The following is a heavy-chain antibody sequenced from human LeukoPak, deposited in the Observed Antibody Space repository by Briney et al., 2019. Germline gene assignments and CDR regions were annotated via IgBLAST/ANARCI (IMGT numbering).Heavy chain of an antibody. CDR3: ARSARVPAAIYYYGMDV. J-gene: IGHJ6*02. D-gene: IGHD2-2*01. V-gene: IGHV3-21*01. CDR2: ISSSSSYI. CDR1: GFTFSSYS. Sequence: KTGGSLRLSCAASGFTFSSYSMNWVRQAPGKGPEWVSSISSSSSYIYYADSVKGRFTISRDNAKNSLYLQMNSLRAEDTAVYYCARSARVPAAIYYYGMDVWGQGTTVTVSS.